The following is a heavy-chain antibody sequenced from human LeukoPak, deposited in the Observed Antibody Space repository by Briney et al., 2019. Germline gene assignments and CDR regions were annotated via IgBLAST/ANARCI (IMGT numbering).Heavy chain of an antibody. Sequence: GGSLRLSCAASGFTFSNYWMSWVRQAPGKGLEWVAHINQDGSEEHYMDSVKARFIISRDNAKNSLSLQTDSLRAEDTAVYYCVRDGGVSGYDLLDYWGQGTLVTVSS. J-gene: IGHJ4*02. CDR2: INQDGSEE. CDR3: VRDGGVSGYDLLDY. CDR1: GFTFSNYW. D-gene: IGHD5-12*01. V-gene: IGHV3-7*01.